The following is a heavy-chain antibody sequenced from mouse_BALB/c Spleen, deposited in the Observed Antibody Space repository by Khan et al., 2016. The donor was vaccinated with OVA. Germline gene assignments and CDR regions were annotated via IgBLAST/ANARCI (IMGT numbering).Heavy chain of an antibody. CDR1: GYTFTSNT. D-gene: IGHD1-1*01. CDR2: INPSSGYT. V-gene: IGHV1-4*01. Sequence: QIQLVQSGAELARPGASVKMSCKASGYTFTSNTMHWVKQRPGQGLEWIGYINPSSGYTNYNQNFKDKATLTADKSSSTAYMQLSSLTSEDSAVYYCASRTTVYTMDYWGQGTSVTVSS. J-gene: IGHJ4*01. CDR3: ASRTTVYTMDY.